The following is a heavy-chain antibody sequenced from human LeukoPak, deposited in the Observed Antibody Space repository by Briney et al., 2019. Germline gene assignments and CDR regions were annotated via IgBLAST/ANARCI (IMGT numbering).Heavy chain of an antibody. CDR1: GGSISSYY. D-gene: IGHD3-3*01. CDR2: IYYSGST. CDR3: ARLVPITIFGVVIHYGMDV. V-gene: IGHV4-59*01. Sequence: PSETLSLTCTVSGGSISSYYWSWIRQPPGKGLEWIGYIYYSGSTNYNPSLKSRVTISVDTSKNQFSLKLSSVTAADTAVYYCARLVPITIFGVVIHYGMDVWGQGTTVTVSS. J-gene: IGHJ6*02.